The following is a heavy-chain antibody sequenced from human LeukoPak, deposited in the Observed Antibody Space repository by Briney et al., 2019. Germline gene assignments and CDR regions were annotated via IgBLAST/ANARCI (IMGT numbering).Heavy chain of an antibody. CDR3: ASDLIY. CDR2: IYGVDGT. Sequence: GGSLRLSCAASGVTVSSQYMNWVRRAPGKGLEWVSVIYGVDGTSYADSVKGRFTISRDNSKNTVYLQTNSLRVEDTALYYCASDLIYWGQGTLVTVSS. J-gene: IGHJ4*02. V-gene: IGHV3-53*01. CDR1: GVTVSSQY.